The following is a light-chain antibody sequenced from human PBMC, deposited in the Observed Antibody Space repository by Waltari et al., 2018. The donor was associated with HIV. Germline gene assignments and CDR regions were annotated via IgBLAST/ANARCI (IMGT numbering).Light chain of an antibody. CDR1: RNAVGNYHL. Sequence: QSALTQPASVSGSPGQSIPISCTGTRNAVGNYHLVSWYQQDPGKAPKVMIYEVSKRPSGVSNRFSGSKSGNTASLTISGLQAEDEADYYCGSYAGSNAYVFGIGTKVTVL. CDR3: GSYAGSNAYV. V-gene: IGLV2-23*02. J-gene: IGLJ1*01. CDR2: EVS.